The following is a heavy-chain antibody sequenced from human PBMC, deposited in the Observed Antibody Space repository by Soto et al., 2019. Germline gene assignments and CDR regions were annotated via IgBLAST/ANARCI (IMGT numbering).Heavy chain of an antibody. CDR3: AKGPLYGDYVSG. Sequence: GGSMRVSCAASGFTFSSYSMSWVRQAPGKGLEWVSGISGRGGSTYYADSVKGRFTISRDNSKNTLYLQMNSLRAEDTAVYYCAKGPLYGDYVSGWGQGTLVTVSS. J-gene: IGHJ4*02. V-gene: IGHV3-23*01. CDR2: ISGRGGST. D-gene: IGHD4-17*01. CDR1: GFTFSSYS.